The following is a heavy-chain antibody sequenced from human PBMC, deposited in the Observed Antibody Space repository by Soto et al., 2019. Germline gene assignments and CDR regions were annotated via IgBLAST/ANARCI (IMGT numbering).Heavy chain of an antibody. V-gene: IGHV4-59*01. CDR3: ARSGSPVYSSSRPWFYP. Sequence: PSETLSLTCTVSGGSISSYYWSWIRQPPGKGLEWIGYIYYSGSTNYNPSLKSRVTISVDTSKNQFSLKLSSVTAADTAVYYCARSGSPVYSSSRPWFYPWGQGTLVTVSS. J-gene: IGHJ5*02. CDR2: IYYSGST. CDR1: GGSISSYY. D-gene: IGHD6-13*01.